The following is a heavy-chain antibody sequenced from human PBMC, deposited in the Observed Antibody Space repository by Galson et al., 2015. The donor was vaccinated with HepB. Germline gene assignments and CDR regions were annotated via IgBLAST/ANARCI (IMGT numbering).Heavy chain of an antibody. CDR2: VNPNSGAT. J-gene: IGHJ6*02. V-gene: IGHV1-2*02. Sequence: SVKVSCKASGYTFTNFYIHRVRQVPGQGPECMGWVNPNSGATTYTPKFQDRLTMTRDTSLRTVYMELNRLTSDGTAVYYCARDLYDILTGSRLRGYDHFGMDVWGQGTTVTVSS. D-gene: IGHD3-9*01. CDR1: GYTFTNFY. CDR3: ARDLYDILTGSRLRGYDHFGMDV.